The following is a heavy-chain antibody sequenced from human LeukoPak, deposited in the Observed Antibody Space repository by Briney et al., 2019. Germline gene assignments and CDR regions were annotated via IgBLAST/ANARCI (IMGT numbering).Heavy chain of an antibody. CDR1: GGSFSGYY. CDR2: INHSGRT. Sequence: SETLSLTCAVYGGSFSGYYWSWIRQPPGKGLEWIGEINHSGRTNYNPSLKSRVTISVDTSNNQLSLKLSSVTAADTGVYYCARVGREVGATDLEVYYYYGMDVWGQGTTVTVSS. CDR3: ARVGREVGATDLEVYYYYGMDV. D-gene: IGHD1-26*01. J-gene: IGHJ6*02. V-gene: IGHV4-34*01.